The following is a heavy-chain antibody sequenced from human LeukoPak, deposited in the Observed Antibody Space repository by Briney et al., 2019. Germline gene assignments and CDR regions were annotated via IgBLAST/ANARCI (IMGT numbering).Heavy chain of an antibody. CDR2: ISSSSSTI. V-gene: IGHV3-48*01. CDR1: GFTFSSYS. Sequence: GGSLRLSCAASGFTFSSYSMNWVRQAPGKGLEWVSYISSSSSTIYYADSVKGRFTISRDNAKNSLYLQMNSLRAEDTAVYYCAREGYYYDSSGYYYQYYFDYWGQGTLVTVSS. CDR3: AREGYYYDSSGYYYQYYFDY. D-gene: IGHD3-22*01. J-gene: IGHJ4*02.